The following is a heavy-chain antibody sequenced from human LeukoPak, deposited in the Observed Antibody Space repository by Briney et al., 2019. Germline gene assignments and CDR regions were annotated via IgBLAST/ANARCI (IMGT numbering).Heavy chain of an antibody. CDR2: ISYDGSNK. J-gene: IGHJ3*02. V-gene: IGHV3-30*18. D-gene: IGHD6-19*01. CDR3: AKDLADSSGGAFDI. CDR1: GFIFNNYW. Sequence: GGSLRLSCAASGFIFNNYWMQWVRQAPGKGLEWVAVISYDGSNKYYADSVKGRFTISRDNSKNTLYLQMNSLRAEDTAVYYCAKDLADSSGGAFDIWGQGTMVTVSS.